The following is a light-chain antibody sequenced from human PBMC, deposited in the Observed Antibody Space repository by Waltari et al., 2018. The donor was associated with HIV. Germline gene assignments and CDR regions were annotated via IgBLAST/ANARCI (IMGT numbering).Light chain of an antibody. CDR1: SSDVGSYNL. J-gene: IGLJ3*02. V-gene: IGLV2-14*02. CDR3: CSYTSSSTRV. Sequence: QSALTQPASVSGSPGQSITISCTGTSSDVGSYNLVSWYQQHPGKAPKLMIYEGSKRPSGVSNRFSGSKSGNTASLTISGLQAEDEADYYCCSYTSSSTRVFGGGTTVTVL. CDR2: EGS.